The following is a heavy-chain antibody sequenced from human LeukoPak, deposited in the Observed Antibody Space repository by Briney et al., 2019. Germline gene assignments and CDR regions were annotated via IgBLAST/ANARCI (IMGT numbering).Heavy chain of an antibody. CDR2: IYSGGST. Sequence: GGSLRLSCAASGFTFRSYAMHWVRQAPGKGLEWVSVIYSGGSTYYADSVKGRFTISRDNSKNTLYLQMNSLRAEDTAVYYCARGAPGTIFGVASDYWGQGTLVTVSS. V-gene: IGHV3-53*01. CDR3: ARGAPGTIFGVASDY. CDR1: GFTFRSYA. D-gene: IGHD3-3*01. J-gene: IGHJ4*02.